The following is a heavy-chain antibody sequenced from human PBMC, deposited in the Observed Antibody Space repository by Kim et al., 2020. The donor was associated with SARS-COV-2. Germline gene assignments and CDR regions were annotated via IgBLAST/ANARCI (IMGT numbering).Heavy chain of an antibody. CDR3: ARDQGGSYSHYFDY. Sequence: SETLSLTCTVSGGSISSYYWSWIRQPPGKGLEWIGYIYYSGSTNYNPSLKSRVTISVDTSKNQFSLKLSSVTAADTAVYYCARDQGGSYSHYFDYWGQGTLVTVSS. V-gene: IGHV4-59*13. J-gene: IGHJ4*02. D-gene: IGHD1-26*01. CDR1: GGSISSYY. CDR2: IYYSGST.